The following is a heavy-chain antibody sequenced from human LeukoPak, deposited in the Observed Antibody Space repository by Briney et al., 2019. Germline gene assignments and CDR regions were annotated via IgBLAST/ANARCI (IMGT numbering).Heavy chain of an antibody. D-gene: IGHD3-10*02. CDR3: AELGITMIGGV. Sequence: GGSLRLSCAASGFTVSSNEMSWVRQAPGKGLEWVSSISGGSTYYADSVKGRFTISRDNAKNSLYLQMNSLRAEDTAVYYCAELGITMIGGVWGKATTVTISS. J-gene: IGHJ6*04. CDR2: ISGGST. CDR1: GFTVSSNE. V-gene: IGHV3-38-3*01.